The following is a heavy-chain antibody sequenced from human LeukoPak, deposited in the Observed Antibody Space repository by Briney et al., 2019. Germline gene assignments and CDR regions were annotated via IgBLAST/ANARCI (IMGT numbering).Heavy chain of an antibody. D-gene: IGHD5-18*01. CDR1: GYSISSGYY. Sequence: KPSETLSLACAVSGYSISSGYYWGWIRQPPGKGLEWIGSIYHRGSTYYNPSLKSRVTISVDTSKNQFSLKLSSVTAADTAVYYCARSSYGYNYFDYWGQGTLVTASS. J-gene: IGHJ4*02. CDR3: ARSSYGYNYFDY. V-gene: IGHV4-38-2*01. CDR2: IYHRGST.